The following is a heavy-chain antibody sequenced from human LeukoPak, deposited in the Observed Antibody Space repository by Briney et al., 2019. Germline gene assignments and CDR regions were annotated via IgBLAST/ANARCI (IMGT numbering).Heavy chain of an antibody. CDR3: AKDRRDYGDYGLDY. V-gene: IGHV3-30*02. CDR2: IRHHGMNE. Sequence: GGSLRLSCAASGFTFSSFGMHWVRQTPTKGLEWVAFIRHHGMNESYVDSVKGRSTISRDNSKHTLYLQMNSLRVEDTAVYYCAKDRRDYGDYGLDYWGQGTLVTVSS. J-gene: IGHJ4*02. D-gene: IGHD4-17*01. CDR1: GFTFSSFG.